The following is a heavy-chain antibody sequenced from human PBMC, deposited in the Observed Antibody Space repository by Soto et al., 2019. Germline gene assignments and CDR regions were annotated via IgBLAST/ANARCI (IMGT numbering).Heavy chain of an antibody. D-gene: IGHD3-10*01. CDR2: IYYSGST. CDR3: ARDRVTMVRGVISAYYSGMDV. Sequence: TSETLSLTCTVSGGSISSYYWSWIRQHPGKGLEWIGYIYYSGSTYYNPSLKSRVTISVDTSKNQFSLKLSSVTAADTAVYYCARDRVTMVRGVISAYYSGMDVWGQGTTVTVSS. J-gene: IGHJ6*02. CDR1: GGSISSYY. V-gene: IGHV4-59*06.